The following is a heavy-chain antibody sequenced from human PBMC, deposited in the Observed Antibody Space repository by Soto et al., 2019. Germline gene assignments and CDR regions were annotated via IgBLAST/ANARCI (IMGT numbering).Heavy chain of an antibody. V-gene: IGHV3-23*01. CDR1: GFSFNKYA. D-gene: IGHD2-21*02. Sequence: DVQLLESGGGLVQPGGSLKLSCVASGFSFNKYAMIWVRQVPGKGQEWVSGITGSGSSIQYTASVKGRFTISRDNSKNTVYLQMDFLRAEDTAMYYCAKDDVSGDGLWLVSAWRQGSPVTVS. CDR2: ITGSGSSI. CDR3: AKDDVSGDGLWLVSA. J-gene: IGHJ5*02.